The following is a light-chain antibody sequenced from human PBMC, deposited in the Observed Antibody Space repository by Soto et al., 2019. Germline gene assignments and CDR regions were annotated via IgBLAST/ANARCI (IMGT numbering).Light chain of an antibody. CDR3: CSYAGSSTEV. CDR1: SSDVGSYNL. CDR2: EGS. V-gene: IGLV2-23*01. J-gene: IGLJ2*01. Sequence: QSALTQPASVSGSPGQSITISCTGTSSDVGSYNLVSWYQQHPGKAPKLMIYEGSKRPSGVSNRFSDSKSSNTASLTNSGLQAEDEADYYCCSYAGSSTEVFGGGTKLTVL.